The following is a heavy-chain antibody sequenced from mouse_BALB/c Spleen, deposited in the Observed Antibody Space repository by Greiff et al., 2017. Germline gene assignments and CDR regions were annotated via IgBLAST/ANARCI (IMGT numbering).Heavy chain of an antibody. D-gene: IGHD2-14*01. CDR2: ILPGSGST. Sequence: QVQLKESGAELMKPGASVKISCKATGYTFSSYWIEWVKQRPGHGLEWIGEILPGSGSTNYNEKFKGKATFTADTSSNTAYMQLSSLTSEDSAVYYCARDGGYEDAMDYWGQGTSVTVSS. J-gene: IGHJ4*01. V-gene: IGHV1-9*01. CDR1: GYTFSSYW. CDR3: ARDGGYEDAMDY.